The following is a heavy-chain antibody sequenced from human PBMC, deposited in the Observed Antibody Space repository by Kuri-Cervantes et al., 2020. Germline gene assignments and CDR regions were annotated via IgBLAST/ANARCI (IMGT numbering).Heavy chain of an antibody. J-gene: IGHJ6*02. D-gene: IGHD5-18*01. CDR1: GFTFSSYA. CDR3: ARDLYSYGPWGYYGMDV. CDR2: IGTAGDT. Sequence: GGSLRLSCAASGFTFSSYAMSWVRQAPGKGLEWVSAIGTAGDTYYPGSVKGRFTISRENAKNSLYLQMNSLRAEDTAVYYCARDLYSYGPWGYYGMDVWGQGTTVTVSS. V-gene: IGHV3-13*01.